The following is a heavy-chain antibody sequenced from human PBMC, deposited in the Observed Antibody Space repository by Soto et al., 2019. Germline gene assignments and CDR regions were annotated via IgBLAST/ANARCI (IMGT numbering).Heavy chain of an antibody. V-gene: IGHV1-69*13. CDR1: GGTFSSYA. J-gene: IGHJ4*02. CDR3: ARVRTYYYDSSGYYYEYFDY. CDR2: IIPIFGTA. Sequence: SVKVSCKASGGTFSSYAISWVRQAPGQGLEWMGGIIPIFGTANYAQKFQGRVTITADESTSTAYMELSSLRSEDTAVYYCARVRTYYYDSSGYYYEYFDYWGQGTLVTVSS. D-gene: IGHD3-22*01.